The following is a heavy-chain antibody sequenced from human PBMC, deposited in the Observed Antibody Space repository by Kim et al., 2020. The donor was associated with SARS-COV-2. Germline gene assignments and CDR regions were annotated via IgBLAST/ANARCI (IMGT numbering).Heavy chain of an antibody. CDR1: GFTFSSYE. D-gene: IGHD3-10*01. V-gene: IGHV3-48*03. Sequence: GGSLRLSCAASGFTFSSYEMNWVRQAPGKGLEWVSYISSSGSTIYYADSVKGRFTISRDNAKNSLYLQMNSLRAEDTAVYYCARARYGSGSYYSYYYYYYGMDVWGQGTTVTVSS. CDR3: ARARYGSGSYYSYYYYYYGMDV. J-gene: IGHJ6*02. CDR2: ISSSGSTI.